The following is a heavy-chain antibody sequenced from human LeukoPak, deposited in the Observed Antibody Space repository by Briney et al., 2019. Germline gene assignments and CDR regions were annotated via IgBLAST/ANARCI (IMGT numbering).Heavy chain of an antibody. D-gene: IGHD3-16*01. CDR1: GFTFSNAW. CDR3: RTGEPNSYYYYGMDV. CDR2: IKSKTDGGTT. J-gene: IGHJ6*02. V-gene: IGHV3-15*01. Sequence: GGSLRLSCAASGFTFSNAWMSWVRQAPGKGLEWVGRIKSKTDGGTTDYAAPVKGRFTISRDDSKNTLYLQMNSLKTEDTAVYYCRTGEPNSYYYYGMDVWGQGTTVTVSS.